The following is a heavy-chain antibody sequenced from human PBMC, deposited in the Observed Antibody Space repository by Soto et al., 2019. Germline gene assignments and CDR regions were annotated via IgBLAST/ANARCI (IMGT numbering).Heavy chain of an antibody. D-gene: IGHD6-19*01. Sequence: QVQLVESGGGVVQPGRSLRLSCAASGFTFSSYGMHWVRQAPGKGLEWVAVISYDGSNKYYADSVKGRFTISRDNSKNKLYLQMNRVRAEDTDVYYCAKDRFRIAVAATFDYCGQGTLVTVSS. CDR2: ISYDGSNK. CDR3: AKDRFRIAVAATFDY. V-gene: IGHV3-30*18. J-gene: IGHJ4*02. CDR1: GFTFSSYG.